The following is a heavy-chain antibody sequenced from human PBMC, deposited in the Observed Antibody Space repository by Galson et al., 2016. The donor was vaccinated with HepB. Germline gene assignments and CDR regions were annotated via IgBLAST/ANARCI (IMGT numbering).Heavy chain of an antibody. D-gene: IGHD3-9*01. CDR2: ISDNTTYT. J-gene: IGHJ6*02. V-gene: IGHV3-11*06. CDR1: GLTFSDQY. Sequence: SLRLSCAVSGLTFSDQYMSWIRQAPGKGLEWISYISDNTTYTNYADSVKGRFTISRDNAKNLVFLQMSSLRAEDTAVYYCARDRVDIVTDSYGEKYIYYGMDIWGQGTTVTVSS. CDR3: ARDRVDIVTDSYGEKYIYYGMDI.